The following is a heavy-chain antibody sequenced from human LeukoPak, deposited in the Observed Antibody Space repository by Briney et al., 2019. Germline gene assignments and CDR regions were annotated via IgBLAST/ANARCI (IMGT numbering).Heavy chain of an antibody. J-gene: IGHJ4*02. CDR3: GRQGYTASYYFFDY. D-gene: IGHD1-26*01. CDR2: IYTTGTT. CDR1: SGSIRSYY. Sequence: SETLSLTCTVSSGSIRSYYWGWVRQPPGKGLEWIGRIYTTGTTQYNPSLKSRVTMSVDTSTNQFSLNLRSMTAADTAVYYCGRQGYTASYYFFDYSSQGTLVAVS. V-gene: IGHV4-4*07.